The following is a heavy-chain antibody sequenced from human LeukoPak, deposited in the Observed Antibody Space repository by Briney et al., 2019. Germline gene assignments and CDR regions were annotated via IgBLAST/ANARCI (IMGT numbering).Heavy chain of an antibody. Sequence: GGPLRLSCAASGFTFSSYGMHWVRQAPGKGLEWVAFIRYDGSNKYYADSVKGRFTISRDNSKNTLYLQMNSLRAEDTAVYYCAKQRYYYDSSGRSGGYHMDVWGKGTTVTVSS. CDR3: AKQRYYYDSSGRSGGYHMDV. D-gene: IGHD3-22*01. J-gene: IGHJ6*03. CDR1: GFTFSSYG. V-gene: IGHV3-30*02. CDR2: IRYDGSNK.